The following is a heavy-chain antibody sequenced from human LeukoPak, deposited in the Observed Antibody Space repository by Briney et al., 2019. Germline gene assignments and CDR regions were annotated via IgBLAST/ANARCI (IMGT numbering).Heavy chain of an antibody. D-gene: IGHD5-18*01. CDR2: IRYDGSNK. Sequence: PGGSLRLSCAASGFTFSSYGMHCVRQAPGKGLEWVAFIRYDGSNKYYADYVKGRFTISRDNSKNTLYLQMNSLRAEDTAVYYCVRAAMVMGGIDYWGQGTLVTVSS. CDR1: GFTFSSYG. J-gene: IGHJ4*02. V-gene: IGHV3-30*02. CDR3: VRAAMVMGGIDY.